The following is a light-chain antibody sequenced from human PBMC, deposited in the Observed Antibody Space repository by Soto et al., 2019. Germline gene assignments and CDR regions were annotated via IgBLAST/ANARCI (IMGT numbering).Light chain of an antibody. CDR3: SSHAGSNNYV. V-gene: IGLV2-8*01. J-gene: IGLJ1*01. Sequence: QSALTQPPSASGSLGQSVTISCTGTSSDVGGYNYVSWYQLHPGKAPKLMIYAVSKRPSGVPDRFSGSKSGNTASLTVSGLQADDEAEYYCSSHAGSNNYVFGTGTKLTVL. CDR1: SSDVGGYNY. CDR2: AVS.